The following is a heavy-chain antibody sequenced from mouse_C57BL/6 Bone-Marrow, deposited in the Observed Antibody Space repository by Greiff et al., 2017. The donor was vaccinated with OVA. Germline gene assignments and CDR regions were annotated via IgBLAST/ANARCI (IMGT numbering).Heavy chain of an antibody. CDR3: ARHTSYYGSSLYYFDY. J-gene: IGHJ2*01. CDR2: ISSGGSYT. CDR1: GFTFSSYG. V-gene: IGHV5-6*01. Sequence: EVMLVESGGDLVKPGGSLKLSCAASGFTFSSYGMSWVRQTPDKRLEWVATISSGGSYTYYPDSVQGRFTISRDKAKNTLYLQMSSLKSEDTAMYYCARHTSYYGSSLYYFDYWGQGTTLTVSS. D-gene: IGHD1-1*01.